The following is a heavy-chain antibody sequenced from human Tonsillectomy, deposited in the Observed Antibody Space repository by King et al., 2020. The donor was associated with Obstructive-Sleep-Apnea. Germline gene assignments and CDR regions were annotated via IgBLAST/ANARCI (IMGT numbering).Heavy chain of an antibody. V-gene: IGHV3-38-3*01. CDR3: YYYDSSGYQLRDY. CDR1: GFTVRSNE. J-gene: IGHJ4*02. D-gene: IGHD3-22*01. CDR2: ISGGST. Sequence: VQLVESRGVLVQPGGSLRLSCAASGFTVRSNEMSWVRQAPGKGLEWVSSISGGSTYYADSRKGRFTISRDNSKNTLHLQMNSLRAEDTAVYYLYYYDSSGYQLRDYWGQGTLVTVSS.